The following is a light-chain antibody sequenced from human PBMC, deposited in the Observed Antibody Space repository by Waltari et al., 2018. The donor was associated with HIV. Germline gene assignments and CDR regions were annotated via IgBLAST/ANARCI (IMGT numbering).Light chain of an antibody. CDR1: QSLLHRNGYNS. CDR3: MQSLQTRRWPFT. J-gene: IGKJ3*01. CDR2: LGS. Sequence: DLVMTQSPLSLPVTPGEQASISCRSSQSLLHRNGYNSLDWYLQTPGQSPQLLIYLGSSRASGVPDRFNGSGSGTDFTLKISRVEAEDVGVYYCMQSLQTRRWPFTFGPVTKVYIK. V-gene: IGKV2-28*01.